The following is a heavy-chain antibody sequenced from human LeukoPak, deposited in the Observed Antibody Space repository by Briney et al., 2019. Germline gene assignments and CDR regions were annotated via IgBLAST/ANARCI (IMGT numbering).Heavy chain of an antibody. Sequence: GGSLRLSCAASGFTFSTYWMTWVRQAPGKGLEWVANMKRDGSEVYYANSVKGHLTISRDNAKNSLYLQMNSLRAEDTAVYYCARYAVYYFDYWGQGTLVTVSS. D-gene: IGHD2-8*01. V-gene: IGHV3-7*01. CDR3: ARYAVYYFDY. CDR2: MKRDGSEV. CDR1: GFTFSTYW. J-gene: IGHJ4*02.